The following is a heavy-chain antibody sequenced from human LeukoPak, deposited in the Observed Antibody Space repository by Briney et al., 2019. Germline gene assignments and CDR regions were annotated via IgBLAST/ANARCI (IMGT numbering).Heavy chain of an antibody. J-gene: IGHJ4*02. V-gene: IGHV3-21*01. D-gene: IGHD6-13*01. CDR2: IDSGSNNI. CDR1: GFTFTIYS. Sequence: GGSLRLSCAASGFTFTIYSMNWVRQAPGMGLEWVSSIDSGSNNINYADSAKGRFTISRDNSKNTLSLQMNSLRAEDTALYYCARVRTAWYEGTFDYWGQGTLVTVSS. CDR3: ARVRTAWYEGTFDY.